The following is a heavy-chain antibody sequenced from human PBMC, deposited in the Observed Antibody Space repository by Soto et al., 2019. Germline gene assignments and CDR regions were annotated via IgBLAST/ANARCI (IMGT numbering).Heavy chain of an antibody. CDR3: SRRSSSSWFFDY. CDR1: GGSISNSDYY. CDR2: IYYSGST. V-gene: IGHV4-39*01. D-gene: IGHD6-13*01. J-gene: IGHJ4*02. Sequence: QLQLQESGPGLVKPSETLSLTCTVSGGSISNSDYYWGWIRQPPGKGLEWIGSIYYSGSTYYNPSLKSRVTISVDTSKNQFSLKLSSVTAADTAVYYCSRRSSSSWFFDYWGQGTLVPVSS.